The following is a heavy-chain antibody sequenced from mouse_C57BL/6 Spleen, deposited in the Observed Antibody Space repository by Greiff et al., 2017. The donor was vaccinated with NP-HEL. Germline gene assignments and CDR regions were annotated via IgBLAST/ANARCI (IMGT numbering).Heavy chain of an antibody. CDR2: INYDGSST. D-gene: IGHD4-1*01. Sequence: EVQLVESEGGLVQPGSSMKLSCTASGFTFSDYYMAWVRQVPEKGLEWVANINYDGSSTYYLDSLKSRFIISRDNAKDILYLQMSSLKSEDTATYYCARALNCEFAYWGQGTLVTVSA. V-gene: IGHV5-16*01. J-gene: IGHJ3*01. CDR1: GFTFSDYY. CDR3: ARALNCEFAY.